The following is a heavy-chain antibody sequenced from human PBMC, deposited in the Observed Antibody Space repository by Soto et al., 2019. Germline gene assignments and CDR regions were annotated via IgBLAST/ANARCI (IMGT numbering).Heavy chain of an antibody. Sequence: EVRLVESGGGVGRPGGSLRLSCAASGFTFEDHGLSWVRQAPGKGLEWVAGINWNGGRTVYAASVKGRFTISRDNAKNSLFLEVNSLRVEDTALYFCARVPLLADYFDSWGQGTLVTVSS. V-gene: IGHV3-20*04. CDR3: ARVPLLADYFDS. J-gene: IGHJ4*02. CDR2: INWNGGRT. CDR1: GFTFEDHG.